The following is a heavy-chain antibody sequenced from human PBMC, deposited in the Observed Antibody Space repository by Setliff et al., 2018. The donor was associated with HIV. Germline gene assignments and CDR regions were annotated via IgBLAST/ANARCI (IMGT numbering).Heavy chain of an antibody. CDR2: INPSGGST. J-gene: IGHJ4*02. CDR3: ARELYGDYTLDY. Sequence: ASLKVSCKASGYTFTSYYMHWVRQAPGQGLEWMGIINPSGGSTSYAQKFQGRVTMTRDTSTSTVYMELSSLRSEDTAVYYCARELYGDYTLDYWGQGTLVTVSS. D-gene: IGHD4-17*01. V-gene: IGHV1-46*01. CDR1: GYTFTSYY.